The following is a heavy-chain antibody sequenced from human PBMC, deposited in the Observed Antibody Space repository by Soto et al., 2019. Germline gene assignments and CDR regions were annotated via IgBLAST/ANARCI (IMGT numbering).Heavy chain of an antibody. CDR1: VASSSGFY. Sequence: SETLSPTCTVPVASSSGFYWSWIRKSAGKGLEWIGRIYATGTTDYNPSLKSRVMMSVDTSKKQFSLKLRSVTAADTAVYYCVRDGTKTLRDWFDPWGQGISVTVSS. CDR2: IYATGTT. D-gene: IGHD1-1*01. V-gene: IGHV4-4*07. J-gene: IGHJ5*02. CDR3: VRDGTKTLRDWFDP.